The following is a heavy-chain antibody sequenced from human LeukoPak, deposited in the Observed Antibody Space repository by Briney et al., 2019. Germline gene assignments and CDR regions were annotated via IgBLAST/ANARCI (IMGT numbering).Heavy chain of an antibody. D-gene: IGHD6-25*01. J-gene: IGHJ4*02. CDR3: TTRRQDGC. V-gene: IGHV3-15*01. CDR1: GFTFSDAW. CDR2: IKSKIDGGTI. Sequence: GGSLRLSCVASGFTFSDAWMSWIRQAPGKGLEWVGRIKSKIDGGTIDYAAPVKGRFTISRDDSRNTLYLQMNSLKTEDTAVYYCTTRRQDGCWGQGTLVTVS.